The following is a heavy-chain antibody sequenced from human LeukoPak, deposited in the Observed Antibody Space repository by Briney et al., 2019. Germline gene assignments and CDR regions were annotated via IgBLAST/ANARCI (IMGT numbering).Heavy chain of an antibody. D-gene: IGHD5-12*01. CDR3: ARKGYSGYDYLDY. Sequence: AVISYDGSNKYYADSVKGRFTISRDNSKNTLYLQMNSLRAEDTAVYYCARKGYSGYDYLDYWGQGTLVTVSS. V-gene: IGHV3-30*03. CDR2: ISYDGSNK. J-gene: IGHJ4*02.